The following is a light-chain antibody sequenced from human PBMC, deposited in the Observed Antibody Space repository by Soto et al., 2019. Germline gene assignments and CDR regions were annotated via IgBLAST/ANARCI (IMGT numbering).Light chain of an antibody. CDR2: DAS. CDR1: QSVSSY. J-gene: IGKJ5*01. Sequence: EIVLTQSPATLSLSPGERATLSCRASQSVSSYLAWYQQKPGQAPRLLIYDASNRATGIPARFSGSRSGTDFTLTISSLEPKDFAVYYCQQRTNWPPIIFGQGTRLEIK. V-gene: IGKV3-11*01. CDR3: QQRTNWPPII.